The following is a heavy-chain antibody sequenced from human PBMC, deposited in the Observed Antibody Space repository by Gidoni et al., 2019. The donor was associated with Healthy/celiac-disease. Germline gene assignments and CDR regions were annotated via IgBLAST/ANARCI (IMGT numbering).Heavy chain of an antibody. V-gene: IGHV4-34*01. Sequence: QVQLQQWGAGLLKPSETLSLTCAVYGGSFSGYYWRWIRQPPGKGLEWIGEINHSGSTNYNPSLKSRVTISVDTSKNQFSLKLSSVTAADTAVYYCARVSRAAAMIYFDYWGQGTLVTVSS. CDR3: ARVSRAAAMIYFDY. D-gene: IGHD6-13*01. CDR2: INHSGST. CDR1: GGSFSGYY. J-gene: IGHJ4*02.